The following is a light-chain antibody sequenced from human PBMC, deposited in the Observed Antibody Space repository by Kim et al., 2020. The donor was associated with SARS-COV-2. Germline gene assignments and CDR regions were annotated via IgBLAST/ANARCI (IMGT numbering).Light chain of an antibody. V-gene: IGKV3-20*01. J-gene: IGKJ2*03. CDR1: QSVSSSY. Sequence: PGERATLSCRASQSVSSSYLARYQQRPGQTPRLLSYGATSRATGSPDRVSGSGSGTDFTLTISRQEPEEFAVYYCQQYGSSPFMYSFGQGTKLEI. CDR3: QQYGSSPFMYS. CDR2: GAT.